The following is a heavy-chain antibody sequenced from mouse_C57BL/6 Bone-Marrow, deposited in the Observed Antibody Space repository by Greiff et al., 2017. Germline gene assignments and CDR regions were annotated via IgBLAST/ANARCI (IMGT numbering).Heavy chain of an antibody. V-gene: IGHV5-4*01. CDR2: ISDGGSYT. Sequence: EVQLVESGGGLVKPGGSLKLSCAASGFTFSSYAMSWVRQTPEKRLEWVANISDGGSYTYYPDNVKGRFTISRDNAKNNLYLQMSHLKSEDTAMYYCARDYYGSLLQGYWYFDVWGTGTTVTVSS. D-gene: IGHD1-1*01. J-gene: IGHJ1*03. CDR1: GFTFSSYA. CDR3: ARDYYGSLLQGYWYFDV.